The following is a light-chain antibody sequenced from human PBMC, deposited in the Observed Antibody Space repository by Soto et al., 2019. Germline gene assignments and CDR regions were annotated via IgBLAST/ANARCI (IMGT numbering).Light chain of an antibody. CDR1: SSDVGGYNY. V-gene: IGLV2-14*01. CDR2: DVS. Sequence: QSDLTQPASVSGSPGQSITISCTGTSSDVGGYNYVAWYQQHPGKAPKLLIYDVSTRPSGVSNRFSGFKSGNTASLTISGLQAEDQADYHCTSYSSSSTPVVLGGGTKLTVL. J-gene: IGLJ2*01. CDR3: TSYSSSSTPVV.